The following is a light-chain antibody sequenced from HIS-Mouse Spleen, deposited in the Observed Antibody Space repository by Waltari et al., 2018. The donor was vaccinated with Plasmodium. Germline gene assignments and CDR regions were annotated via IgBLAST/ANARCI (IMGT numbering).Light chain of an antibody. Sequence: DTASLYCRASQSVSSSYLAWYQQKPGQAPRLLIYGASSRATGIPDRFSGSGSGTDFTLTISRLEPEDFAVYYCQQYGSSPYTFGQGTKLEIK. V-gene: IGKV3-20*01. CDR3: QQYGSSPYT. J-gene: IGKJ2*01. CDR1: QSVSSSY. CDR2: GAS.